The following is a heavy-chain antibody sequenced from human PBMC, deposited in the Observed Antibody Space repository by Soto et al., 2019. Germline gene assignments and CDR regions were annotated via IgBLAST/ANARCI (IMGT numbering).Heavy chain of an antibody. J-gene: IGHJ6*02. V-gene: IGHV3-30*18. Sequence: PGGSLRLSCAASGFTFSSYGMHWVRQAPGKGLEWVAVISYDGSNKYYADSVKGRFTISRDNSKNTLYLQMNSLRAEDTAVYYCAKSFVPGLSSIYGMDVWGQGTTVTVSS. CDR3: AKSFVPGLSSIYGMDV. CDR2: ISYDGSNK. D-gene: IGHD2-8*01. CDR1: GFTFSSYG.